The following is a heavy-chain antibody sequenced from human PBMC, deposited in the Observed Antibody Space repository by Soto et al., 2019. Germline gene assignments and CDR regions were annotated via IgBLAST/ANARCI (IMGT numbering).Heavy chain of an antibody. J-gene: IGHJ5*02. CDR2: ISSSSSII. V-gene: IGHV3-48*02. CDR1: GFTFSSYS. Sequence: EVQLVESGGGLVQPGGSLRLSCAASGFTFSSYSMNWVRQAPGKGLEWVSYISSSSSIIYYADSVKGRFTISRDNAKNSLYLQMNSLRDEDTAVYYCARDTSWSEAKLGWFDPWGQGTLVTVSS. CDR3: ARDTSWSEAKLGWFDP. D-gene: IGHD1-1*01.